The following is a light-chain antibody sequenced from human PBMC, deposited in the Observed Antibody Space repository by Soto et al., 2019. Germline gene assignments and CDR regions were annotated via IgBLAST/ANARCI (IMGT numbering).Light chain of an antibody. J-gene: IGKJ1*01. CDR3: QQYNNWPRT. Sequence: VITQSPATLSVPPGERAALSCRTSQSVSSNLAWYQQKPGQAPRLLIYGASTRATGIPARFSGSGSGTEFTLTISSLQSEDFAVYYCQQYNNWPRTFGQGAKVDI. CDR1: QSVSSN. V-gene: IGKV3-15*01. CDR2: GAS.